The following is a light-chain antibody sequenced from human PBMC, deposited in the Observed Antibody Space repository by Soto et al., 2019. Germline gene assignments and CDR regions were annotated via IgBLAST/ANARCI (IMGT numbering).Light chain of an antibody. J-gene: IGKJ5*01. Sequence: DIHLTQSPSFLAASLGDRVTVPXRASQGVSSYLAWYQQQPGXAPHXXXHAXSTLQRGVPSRLSGSGSGTEFTLTISSLQPEYFSTYYCQQRNSYTITFGQGTRLEIK. CDR2: AXS. V-gene: IGKV1-9*01. CDR3: QQRNSYTIT. CDR1: QGVSSY.